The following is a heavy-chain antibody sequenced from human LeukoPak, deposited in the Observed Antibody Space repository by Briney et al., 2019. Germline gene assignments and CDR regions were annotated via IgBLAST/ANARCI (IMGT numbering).Heavy chain of an antibody. Sequence: GGSLRLSCAASGFTFSSYAMSWVRQAPGKGLEWVSAISGSGGSTYYADSVKGRFTISRDNSKNMLYLQMNSLRAEDTAVYYCAKYAPETGYCSSTSCYRYFDYWGQGTLVTVSS. V-gene: IGHV3-23*01. D-gene: IGHD2-2*02. CDR1: GFTFSSYA. CDR3: AKYAPETGYCSSTSCYRYFDY. CDR2: ISGSGGST. J-gene: IGHJ4*02.